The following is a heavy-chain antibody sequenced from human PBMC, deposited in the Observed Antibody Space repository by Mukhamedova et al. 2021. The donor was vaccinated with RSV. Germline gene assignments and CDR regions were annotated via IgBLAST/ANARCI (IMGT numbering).Heavy chain of an antibody. J-gene: IGHJ3*01. CDR3: ASDWGPDSFDF. Sequence: GFSFSNYDMHWVRQAPGKGLEWVTMISHDGSDQYYADSVKGRFSISRDNSKDTLYLHLISLRADDTSVYYFASDWGPDSFDFLG. CDR2: ISHDGSDQ. V-gene: IGHV3-30*04. CDR1: GFSFSNYD. D-gene: IGHD3-16*01.